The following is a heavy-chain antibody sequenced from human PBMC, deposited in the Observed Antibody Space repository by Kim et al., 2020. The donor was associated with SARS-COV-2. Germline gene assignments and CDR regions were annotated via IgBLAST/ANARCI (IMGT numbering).Heavy chain of an antibody. CDR1: GGTFSSYA. J-gene: IGHJ4*02. Sequence: SVKVSCKASGGTFSSYAISWVRQAPGQGLEWMGRIIPILGIANYAQKFQGRVTITADKSTSTAYMELSSLRSEDTAVYYCARAKYQLLLAPDYWGQGTLVTVSS. D-gene: IGHD2-2*01. V-gene: IGHV1-69*04. CDR2: IIPILGIA. CDR3: ARAKYQLLLAPDY.